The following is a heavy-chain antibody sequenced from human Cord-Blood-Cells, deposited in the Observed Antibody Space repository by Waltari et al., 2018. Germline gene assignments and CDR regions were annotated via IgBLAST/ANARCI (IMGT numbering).Heavy chain of an antibody. CDR2: IYYSGST. CDR3: ARVTQGWSWGWGYFDY. J-gene: IGHJ4*02. Sequence: QVQLQESGPGLVKPSETLSLTCTVSGGPISSYYWSWTRQPPGKGLEWIGYIYYSGSTNYNPSLKSRVTISVDTSKNQFSLKLSSVTAADTAVYYCARVTQGWSWGWGYFDYWGQGTLVTVSS. D-gene: IGHD7-27*01. V-gene: IGHV4-59*01. CDR1: GGPISSYY.